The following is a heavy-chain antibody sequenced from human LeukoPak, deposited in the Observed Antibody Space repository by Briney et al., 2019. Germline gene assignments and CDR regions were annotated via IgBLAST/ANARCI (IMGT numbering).Heavy chain of an antibody. D-gene: IGHD2-15*01. J-gene: IGHJ5*02. V-gene: IGHV3-23*01. Sequence: GSLRLSCAASGFTFREYSMSWVRQAPGKGLEWVSNIRSNGGDTYYTDSVKGRFTISRDNSKNTLYLEMNSLRAEDTAVYYCAKGGYTTWFDPWGQGTLVTVSS. CDR3: AKGGYTTWFDP. CDR1: GFTFREYS. CDR2: IRSNGGDT.